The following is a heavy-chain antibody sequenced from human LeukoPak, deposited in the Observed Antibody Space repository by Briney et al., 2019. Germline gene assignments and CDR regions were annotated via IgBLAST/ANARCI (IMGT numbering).Heavy chain of an antibody. CDR3: AKDHRDYGDYVGAFDI. J-gene: IGHJ3*02. CDR1: GFTFDDYA. V-gene: IGHV3-43*02. CDR2: ISGDGGST. D-gene: IGHD4-17*01. Sequence: PGGSLRLSCAASGFTFDDYAMHWVRQAPGKGLEWVSLISGDGGSTYYADSVKGRFTISRDNSKNSLYLQMNSLGTEDTALYYCAKDHRDYGDYVGAFDIWGQGTMVTVSS.